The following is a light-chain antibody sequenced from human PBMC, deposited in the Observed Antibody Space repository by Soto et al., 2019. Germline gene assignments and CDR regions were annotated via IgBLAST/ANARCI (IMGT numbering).Light chain of an antibody. Sequence: VVVTQSPLSLPVTPGEPASMSCRASQSLLHTNGINYLHWYLQKPGQSPQLLIYLGSHRASGVPDRFSGSGSGTEYTLRISRVEAEDVVIYYCMQALKKPSNFGQGTKADI. V-gene: IGKV2-28*01. CDR2: LGS. CDR3: MQALKKPSN. J-gene: IGKJ1*01. CDR1: QSLLHTNGINY.